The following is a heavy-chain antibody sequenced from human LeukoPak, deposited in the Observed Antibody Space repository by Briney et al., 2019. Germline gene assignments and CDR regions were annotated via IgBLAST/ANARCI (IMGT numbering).Heavy chain of an antibody. Sequence: GASVKVSCKASGYTFTSYGISWVRQAPGQGLEWMGWIGAYNGNTNYAQKLQGRVTMTTDTSTSTAYIELRSLRSDGTAVYYCARDALFVVVPAAMLENWFDPWGQGTLVTVSS. CDR1: GYTFTSYG. CDR2: IGAYNGNT. D-gene: IGHD2-2*01. CDR3: ARDALFVVVPAAMLENWFDP. J-gene: IGHJ5*02. V-gene: IGHV1-18*01.